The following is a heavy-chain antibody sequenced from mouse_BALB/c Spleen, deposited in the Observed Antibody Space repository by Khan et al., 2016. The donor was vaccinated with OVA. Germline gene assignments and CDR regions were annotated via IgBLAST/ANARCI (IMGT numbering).Heavy chain of an antibody. V-gene: IGHV2-6-7*01. J-gene: IGHJ4*01. D-gene: IGHD2-10*01. CDR1: GFSLTGYG. CDR3: ARAYYGNYREAMDY. CDR2: IWGDGST. Sequence: VQLQESGPGLVAPSQSLSITCTVSGFSLTGYGVNWVRQPPGKGLEWLGMIWGDGSTDYNSALKSRLSISKDNSKSQVFLKMNSLQTDDTARYXCARAYYGNYREAMDYWGQGTSVTVSA.